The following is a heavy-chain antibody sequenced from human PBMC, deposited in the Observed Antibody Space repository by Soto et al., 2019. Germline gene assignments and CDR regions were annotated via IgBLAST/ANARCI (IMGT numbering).Heavy chain of an antibody. CDR1: GYTFSNFW. CDR2: IYPGDYET. Sequence: LGESLKISCQCSGYTFSNFWIAWVRQLPGKGLEWMGIIYPGDYETRYSPSFHGKVTISADRSIGTAYLQWSSLEASDSAFYFCARSPRSSPYFDYWGQGALVTVSS. CDR3: ARSPRSSPYFDY. J-gene: IGHJ4*02. D-gene: IGHD6-13*01. V-gene: IGHV5-51*01.